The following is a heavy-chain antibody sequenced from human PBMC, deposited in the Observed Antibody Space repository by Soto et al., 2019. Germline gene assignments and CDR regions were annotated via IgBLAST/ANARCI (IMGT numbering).Heavy chain of an antibody. D-gene: IGHD3-10*01. CDR3: ARHYNSGPNPLES. CDR2: IYYSGST. V-gene: IGHV4-59*01. J-gene: IGHJ4*02. Sequence: SETLSLTCTVSGGSISGYFWSWIRQPPGKELGWIGYIYYSGSTKYNPSLDSRVTISLDMSRNQFSLKLNSVTAADTAVYYCARHYNSGPNPLESWGQGNQVTVS. CDR1: GGSISGYF.